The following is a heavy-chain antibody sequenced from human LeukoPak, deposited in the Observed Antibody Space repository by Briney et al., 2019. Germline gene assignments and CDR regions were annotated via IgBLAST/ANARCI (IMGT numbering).Heavy chain of an antibody. D-gene: IGHD3-10*02. V-gene: IGHV3-11*04. Sequence: KPGGSLRLSCAASGLTVSSNCMSWVRQAPGKGLEWVSYISSSGSTIYYADSVKGRFTISRDNAKNSLYLQMNSLRAEDTAVYYCAELGITMIGGVWGKGTTVTISS. J-gene: IGHJ6*04. CDR1: GLTVSSNC. CDR2: ISSSGSTI. CDR3: AELGITMIGGV.